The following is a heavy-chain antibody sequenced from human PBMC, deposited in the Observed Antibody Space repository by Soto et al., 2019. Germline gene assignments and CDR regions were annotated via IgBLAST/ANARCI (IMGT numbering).Heavy chain of an antibody. CDR3: VRQGFGSLHGLVDV. CDR2: IDSNGGT. J-gene: IGHJ6*02. V-gene: IGHV4-59*08. D-gene: IGHD3-10*01. Sequence: QVQLQESGPGLVKPSETLSVTCTVSDDSSSNYKWSWIRQPRGRRLEWIGYIDSNGGTSYNPSLQSRVIISIDTSTKQFFLKLSSVTAADTAVYYCVRQGFGSLHGLVDVWGQGTTVTVS. CDR1: DDSSSNYK.